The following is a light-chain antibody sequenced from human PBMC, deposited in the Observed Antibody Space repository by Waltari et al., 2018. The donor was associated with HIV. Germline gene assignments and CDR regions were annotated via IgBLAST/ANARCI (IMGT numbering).Light chain of an antibody. J-gene: IGLJ2*01. CDR2: DTN. CDR1: RSNIGAGFD. V-gene: IGLV1-40*01. CDR3: QSYDMSQSGSLV. Sequence: QSVLTQPPSVSGAPGQRVTIACTGTRSNIGAGFDVHWYQQIPGNAPKLLIYDTNIRPSGVPYRFSGSKSGTSASLAITGLQSEDEADYYCQSYDMSQSGSLVFGGGTKLTVL.